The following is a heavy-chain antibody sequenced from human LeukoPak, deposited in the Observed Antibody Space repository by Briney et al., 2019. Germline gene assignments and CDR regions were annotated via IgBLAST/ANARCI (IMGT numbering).Heavy chain of an antibody. CDR1: GYSFTSYW. D-gene: IGHD5-12*01. V-gene: IGHV5-51*01. CDR2: IYPGDSDT. CDR3: ARRLWLRLGDYFDY. J-gene: IGHJ4*02. Sequence: GESLKISRKGSGYSFTSYWIGWVRQMPRKGLEWMGIIYPGDSDTRYSPSFQGQVTISADKSISTAYLQWSSMKASDTAMYYCARRLWLRLGDYFDYWGQGTLVTVSS.